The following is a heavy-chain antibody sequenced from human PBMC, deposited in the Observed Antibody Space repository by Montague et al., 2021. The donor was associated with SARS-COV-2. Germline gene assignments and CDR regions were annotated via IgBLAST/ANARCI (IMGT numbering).Heavy chain of an antibody. CDR1: GGSISSSNW. V-gene: IGHV4-4*02. CDR3: ARALSSSGWYGGYFDY. CDR2: ISHSGST. J-gene: IGHJ4*02. D-gene: IGHD6-19*01. Sequence: SETLSLTCGVSGGSISSSNWWSWVRQPPGKGLEWIGEISHSGSTKYSPSLKRRVTISVDKSKNQFSLKLTSVTAADTAIYYCARALSSSGWYGGYFDYWGQGSLVTVSS.